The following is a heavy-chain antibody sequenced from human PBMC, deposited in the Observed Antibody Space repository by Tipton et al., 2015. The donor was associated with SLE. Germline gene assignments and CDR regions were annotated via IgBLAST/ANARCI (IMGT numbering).Heavy chain of an antibody. Sequence: TLSLTCTVSDASISGHYWSWIRQPPGKGLEWIGYIHYTGSTFYNPPLKSRVTMSVDTSKNQFSLRLTSVTAADTAVYYCVVCSPSSCSYFDYWGQGRLVTVSS. CDR3: VVCSPSSCSYFDY. V-gene: IGHV4-59*11. D-gene: IGHD2-2*01. CDR2: IHYTGST. J-gene: IGHJ4*02. CDR1: DASISGHY.